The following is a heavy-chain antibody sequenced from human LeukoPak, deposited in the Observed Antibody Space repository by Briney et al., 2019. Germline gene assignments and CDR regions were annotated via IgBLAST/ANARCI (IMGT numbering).Heavy chain of an antibody. J-gene: IGHJ4*02. CDR2: IRSKANSYAT. V-gene: IGHV3-73*01. CDR3: TRPYSSGPVSGYY. Sequence: PGGSLRLSCAASGFTFGGSAMHWVRQASGKGLEWVGRIRSKANSYATAYAASVKGRFTISRDDSKNTAYLQMNSLKTEDTAVYYCTRPYSSGPVSGYYWGQGTLVTVSS. D-gene: IGHD6-19*01. CDR1: GFTFGGSA.